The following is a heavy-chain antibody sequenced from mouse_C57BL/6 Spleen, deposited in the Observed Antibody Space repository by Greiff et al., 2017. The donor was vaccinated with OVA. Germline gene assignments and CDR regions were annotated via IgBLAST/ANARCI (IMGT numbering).Heavy chain of an antibody. J-gene: IGHJ4*01. CDR3: TRGGVYYDAMDY. V-gene: IGHV5-9-1*02. CDR1: GFTFSSYA. Sequence: EVKLVESGEGLVKPGGSLKLSCAASGFTFSSYAMSWVRQTPEKRLEWVAYISSGGDYIYYADTVKGRFTISRDNARNTLYLQMSSLKSEDTAMYYCTRGGVYYDAMDYWGQGTSVTVSS. CDR2: ISSGGDYI.